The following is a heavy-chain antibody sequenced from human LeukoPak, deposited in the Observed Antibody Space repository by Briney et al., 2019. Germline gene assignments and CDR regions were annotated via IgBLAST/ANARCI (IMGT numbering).Heavy chain of an antibody. CDR3: TTKISYYYDSSGFDY. J-gene: IGHJ4*02. D-gene: IGHD3-22*01. V-gene: IGHV3-15*04. CDR2: IESKTDGGTT. Sequence: PGGSLRLSCAASGFTFSNAWMSWVRQAPGKGLEWVGRIESKTDGGTTDYAAPVKGRFTISRDDSKNTLYLQMNSLKTEDTAVYYCTTKISYYYDSSGFDYWGQGTLVTVSS. CDR1: GFTFSNAW.